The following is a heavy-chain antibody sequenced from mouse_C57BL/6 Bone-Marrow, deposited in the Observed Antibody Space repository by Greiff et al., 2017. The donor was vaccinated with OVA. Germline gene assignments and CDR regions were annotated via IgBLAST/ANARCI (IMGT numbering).Heavy chain of an antibody. CDR3: ARDDFYYFDY. D-gene: IGHD2-4*01. CDR2: IDPSDSYT. J-gene: IGHJ2*01. CDR1: GYTFTSYW. Sequence: VQLQQPGAELVMPGASVKLSCKASGYTFTSYWMHWVKQRPGQGLEWIGEIDPSDSYTNYNQKFKGKSTLTVDKSSSTAYMQLSSLTSEDSAVYYCARDDFYYFDYWGQGTTLTVSS. V-gene: IGHV1-69*01.